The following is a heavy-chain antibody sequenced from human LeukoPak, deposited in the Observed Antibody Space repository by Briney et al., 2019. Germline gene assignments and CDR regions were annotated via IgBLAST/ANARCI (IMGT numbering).Heavy chain of an antibody. CDR3: AREVRGFAFDI. CDR2: ISYDGSNK. J-gene: IGHJ3*02. D-gene: IGHD3-22*01. CDR1: GFTFSSYA. V-gene: IGHV3-30-3*01. Sequence: SGGSLRLSCAASGFTFSSYAMHWVRQAPGKGLEWVAVISYDGSNKYYADSVKGRFTISRDNSKNTLYLQMNSLRAEDTAVYYCAREVRGFAFDIWGQGTMVTVSS.